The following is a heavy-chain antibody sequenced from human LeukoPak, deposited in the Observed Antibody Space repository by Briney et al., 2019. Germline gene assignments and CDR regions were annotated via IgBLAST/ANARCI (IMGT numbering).Heavy chain of an antibody. V-gene: IGHV4-61*05. D-gene: IGHD6-13*01. CDR1: GGSISSSSYY. CDR3: ARSKSNSWCFDY. J-gene: IGHJ4*02. CDR2: IYYSGST. Sequence: SETLSLTCTVSGGSISSSSYYWSWIRQPPGKGLEWIGYIYYSGSTNYNPSLKSRVTISVDTSKNQFSLRLSSVTAADTAVYYCARSKSNSWCFDYWGQGTLVTVSS.